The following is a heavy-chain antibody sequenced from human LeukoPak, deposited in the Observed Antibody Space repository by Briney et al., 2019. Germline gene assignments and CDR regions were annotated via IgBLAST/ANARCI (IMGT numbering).Heavy chain of an antibody. V-gene: IGHV3-23*01. CDR3: AKDRGDSSGWYDVYYFDY. D-gene: IGHD6-19*01. Sequence: GGSLRLSCAASGFTFSSYAMSWVRQAPGKGLEWVSAISGSGGSTYYADSVKGRFIISRDNSKNTLYLQMNSLRAEDTAVYYCAKDRGDSSGWYDVYYFDYWGQGTLVTVSS. CDR1: GFTFSSYA. CDR2: ISGSGGST. J-gene: IGHJ4*02.